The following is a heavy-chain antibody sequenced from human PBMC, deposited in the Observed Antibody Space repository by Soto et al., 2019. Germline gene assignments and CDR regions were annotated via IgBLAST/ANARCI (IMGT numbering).Heavy chain of an antibody. CDR3: ARLGVVYDILTGYYQRYYFDY. D-gene: IGHD3-9*01. CDR1: GGSFIGYY. Sequence: SETLSLTCAVYGGSFIGYYWSWIRQPPGKGLEWIGEINHSGSTNYNPSLKSRVTISVDTSKNQFSLKLSSVTAADTAVYYCARLGVVYDILTGYYQRYYFDYWGQGTLVTVSS. J-gene: IGHJ4*02. CDR2: INHSGST. V-gene: IGHV4-34*01.